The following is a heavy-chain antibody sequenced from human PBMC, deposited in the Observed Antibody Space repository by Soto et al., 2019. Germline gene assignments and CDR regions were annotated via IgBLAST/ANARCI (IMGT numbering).Heavy chain of an antibody. CDR3: ARDGPGGYGNYYYYGMDV. CDR2: IWYDGSNK. J-gene: IGHJ6*02. D-gene: IGHD5-12*01. V-gene: IGHV3-33*01. CDR1: GFTFSSYG. Sequence: ESGGGVVQPGRSLRLSCAASGFTFSSYGMHWVRQAPGKGLEWVAVIWYDGSNKYYADSVKGRFTISRDNSKNTLYLQMNSLRAEDTAVYYCARDGPGGYGNYYYYGMDVWGQGTTVTVSS.